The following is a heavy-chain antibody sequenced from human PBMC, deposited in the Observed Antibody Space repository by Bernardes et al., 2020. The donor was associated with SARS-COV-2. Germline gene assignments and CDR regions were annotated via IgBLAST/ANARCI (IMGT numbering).Heavy chain of an antibody. V-gene: IGHV3-23*01. CDR1: GFTFSSYV. CDR3: AKDPFYDFWSGYYYQH. CDR2: ISGSGGST. J-gene: IGHJ1*01. Sequence: GGSLRLSCAASGFTFSSYVMSWVRQAPGKGLEWVSAISGSGGSTYYADSVKGRFTISRDNSKNTLYLQMNSLRAEDTAVYYCAKDPFYDFWSGYYYQHWGQGTLVTVSS. D-gene: IGHD3-3*01.